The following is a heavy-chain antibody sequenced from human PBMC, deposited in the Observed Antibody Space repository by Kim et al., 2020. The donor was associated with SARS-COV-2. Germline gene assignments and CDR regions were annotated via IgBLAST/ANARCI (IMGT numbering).Heavy chain of an antibody. Sequence: FPDSGRGRFTVSRDNSKNTLCLQMNSLRPEDTAVYYCTTAVYTPLYYFDSWGQGTLVTVSS. V-gene: IGHV3-23*01. J-gene: IGHJ4*02. D-gene: IGHD2-2*02. CDR3: TTAVYTPLYYFDS.